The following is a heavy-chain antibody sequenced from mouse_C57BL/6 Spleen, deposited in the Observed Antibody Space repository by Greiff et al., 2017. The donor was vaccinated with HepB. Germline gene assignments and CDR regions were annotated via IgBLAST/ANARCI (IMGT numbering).Heavy chain of an antibody. J-gene: IGHJ4*01. V-gene: IGHV5-17*01. CDR1: GFTFSDYG. Sequence: EVQGVESGGGLVKPGGSLKLSCEASGFTFSDYGMYWVRQAPEKGLEWVAYISSGSSTIYYADTVKGRFTISRDNAKNTRYLQMTSLRSEDTAMCYCAMNYGSSYRYYYAMDYGAQGTSVTVSS. CDR2: ISSGSSTI. D-gene: IGHD1-1*01. CDR3: AMNYGSSYRYYYAMDY.